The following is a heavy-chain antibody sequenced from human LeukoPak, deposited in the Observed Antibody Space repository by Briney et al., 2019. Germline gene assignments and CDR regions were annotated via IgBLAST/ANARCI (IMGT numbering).Heavy chain of an antibody. CDR2: IYHSGNT. Sequence: PSETLSLTCTVSGVSISSSNSYWGWIRQPPGKGLEWIGSIYHSGNTYYNASLESQVSISIDTSKNQFSLKLTSVTAADTAVYYCARQTGSGLFILPGGQGTLVTVSS. CDR1: GVSISSSNSY. D-gene: IGHD3/OR15-3a*01. J-gene: IGHJ4*02. CDR3: ARQTGSGLFILP. V-gene: IGHV4-39*01.